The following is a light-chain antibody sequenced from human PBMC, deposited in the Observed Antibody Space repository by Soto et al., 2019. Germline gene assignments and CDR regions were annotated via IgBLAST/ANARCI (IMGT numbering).Light chain of an antibody. CDR1: QSVSSY. V-gene: IGKV3-11*01. Sequence: ELVLTQSPATLSLSPGERATLSCRASQSVSSYLAWYQQKPGQAPRLLIFDASNRATGIPARLSGSGSGTDFTLTISSLEPEDLAVYYCQQRSNWPLTFGPGTKVDIK. CDR2: DAS. J-gene: IGKJ3*01. CDR3: QQRSNWPLT.